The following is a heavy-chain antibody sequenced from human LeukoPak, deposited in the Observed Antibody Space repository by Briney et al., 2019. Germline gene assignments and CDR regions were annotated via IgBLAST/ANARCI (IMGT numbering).Heavy chain of an antibody. CDR3: ARDDFWSGYSPIYYFDY. CDR2: ISSSSSYI. Sequence: GGSLRLSXAASGFTFSSYSMNWVRQAPGKGLEWVSSISSSSSYIYYADSVKGRFTISRDNAKNSLYLQMNSLRAEDTAVYYCARDDFWSGYSPIYYFDYWGQGTLVTVSS. J-gene: IGHJ4*02. CDR1: GFTFSSYS. D-gene: IGHD3-3*01. V-gene: IGHV3-21*01.